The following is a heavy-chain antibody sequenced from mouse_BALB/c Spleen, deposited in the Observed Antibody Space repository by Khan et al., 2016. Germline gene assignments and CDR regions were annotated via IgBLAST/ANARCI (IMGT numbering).Heavy chain of an antibody. D-gene: IGHD1-2*01. CDR3: ARLHCYGYMNY. CDR2: INPDSSTI. V-gene: IGHV4-1*02. Sequence: EVKLVESGGGLVQPGGSLKLSCAASGFDFSRYWMSWVRQAPGKGLEWIGEINPDSSTINYTPSLKDKFIISRDNAKNTLYLQMSKVRSEDTALYYCARLHCYGYMNYWGQGTTLTVSS. CDR1: GFDFSRYW. J-gene: IGHJ2*01.